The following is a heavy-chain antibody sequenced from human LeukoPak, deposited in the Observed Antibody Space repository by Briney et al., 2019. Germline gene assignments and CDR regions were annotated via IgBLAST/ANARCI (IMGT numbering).Heavy chain of an antibody. CDR3: AKDGGVLRYFDCDY. J-gene: IGHJ4*02. Sequence: GASVKVSCKASGYTFTSYGISWVRQAPGQGLEWMGWISAYSGNTNYAQKLQGRVTMTTDTSTSTAYMELRSLRSDDTAVYYCAKDGGVLRYFDCDYWGQGTLVTVSS. D-gene: IGHD3-9*01. V-gene: IGHV1-18*01. CDR1: GYTFTSYG. CDR2: ISAYSGNT.